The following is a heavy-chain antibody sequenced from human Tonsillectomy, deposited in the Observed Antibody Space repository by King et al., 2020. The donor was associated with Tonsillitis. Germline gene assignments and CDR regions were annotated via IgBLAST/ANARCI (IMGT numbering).Heavy chain of an antibody. CDR3: ARNWNVGHPSGVDY. V-gene: IGHV3-11*05. CDR2: ISSSSTYT. J-gene: IGHJ4*02. Sequence: VQLVESGGGLVKPGGSLRLSCAASGFTFSDYYMSWIRQAPGKGLEWVSYISSSSTYTNYADSVKGRFTISRDNAKNSLYLQMNSLRAEDTAVYYCARNWNVGHPSGVDYWGRGTLVTVSS. D-gene: IGHD1-26*01. CDR1: GFTFSDYY.